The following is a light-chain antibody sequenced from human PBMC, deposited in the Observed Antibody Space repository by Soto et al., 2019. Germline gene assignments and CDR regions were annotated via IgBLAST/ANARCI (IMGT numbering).Light chain of an antibody. CDR2: DAS. J-gene: IGKJ3*01. V-gene: IGKV1-33*01. CDR1: QDISIY. CDR3: QQYDNLFT. Sequence: DIQMTQSPSSLSASVGDRVTITCQASQDISIYLNWYQHKSGKAPRLLIYDASNLETGVPSRFRGSGSGTDFTFTISSLPPEDIATYYWQQYDNLFTFGPGTKVDIK.